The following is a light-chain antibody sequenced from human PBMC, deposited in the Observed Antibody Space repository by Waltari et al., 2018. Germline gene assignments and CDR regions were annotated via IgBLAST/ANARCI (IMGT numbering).Light chain of an antibody. J-gene: IGLJ2*01. CDR2: VNSDGSH. Sequence: QLVLTQSPSASASLGASVKLTCTLSSGHRSYAIAWHQQQPEKGPWYLMKVNSDGSHKKGDGIPDRFSGSSSGTERYLTISSLQSEDEADYYCQTWGTGIQVFGGGTKLTVL. V-gene: IGLV4-69*01. CDR1: SGHRSYA. CDR3: QTWGTGIQV.